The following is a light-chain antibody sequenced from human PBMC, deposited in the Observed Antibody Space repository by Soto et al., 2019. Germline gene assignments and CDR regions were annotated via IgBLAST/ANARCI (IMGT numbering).Light chain of an antibody. Sequence: SYELTQPPSVSVSPGQTASITCSGYKLGDKFTLWYQQKPGHSPILVIYEDVKRPSGTPERFSGSVSGNTATLSISGTQALDEADYYCQAWDTKAFYVFGTGTKLTVL. CDR3: QAWDTKAFYV. J-gene: IGLJ1*01. V-gene: IGLV3-1*01. CDR2: EDV. CDR1: KLGDKF.